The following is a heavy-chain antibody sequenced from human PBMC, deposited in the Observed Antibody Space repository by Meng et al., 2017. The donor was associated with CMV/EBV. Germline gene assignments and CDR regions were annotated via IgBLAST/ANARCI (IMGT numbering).Heavy chain of an antibody. CDR2: ISSSGSTI. D-gene: IGHD3-3*01. J-gene: IGHJ6*02. V-gene: IGHV3-48*03. Sequence: LKISCAASGFTFSSSEMNWVRQAPGKGLEWVSYISSSGSTIYYADSVKGRFTISRDNAKNSLYLQMNSLRAEDTAVYYCAREPYYDFWSGYYSGYYGMDVWGQGTTVTVSS. CDR3: AREPYYDFWSGYYSGYYGMDV. CDR1: GFTFSSSE.